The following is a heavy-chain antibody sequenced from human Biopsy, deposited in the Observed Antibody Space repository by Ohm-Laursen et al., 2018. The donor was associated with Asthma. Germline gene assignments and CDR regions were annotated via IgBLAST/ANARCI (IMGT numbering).Heavy chain of an antibody. CDR1: GFVFSQCG. D-gene: IGHD3-22*01. CDR3: VRQSGQDYGDSSGFDI. Sequence: SLRLSCTASGFVFSQCGMHWVRQGPAKGLEWVALVSSDGHNKYYEDSVKGRFTISRDNSRNRLYLQINRLTVEDSAVYFCVRQSGQDYGDSSGFDIWGQGTKVAVSS. CDR2: VSSDGHNK. J-gene: IGHJ3*02. V-gene: IGHV3-30*03.